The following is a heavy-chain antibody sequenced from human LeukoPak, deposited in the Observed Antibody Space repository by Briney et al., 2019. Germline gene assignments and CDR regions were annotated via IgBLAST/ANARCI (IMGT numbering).Heavy chain of an antibody. CDR1: GFIFSSYA. J-gene: IGHJ4*02. Sequence: QPGGSLRLSCAVSGFIFSSYAMSWVRQAPGKGLEWVSAISGSGGSTYYADSVKGRFTISRDNSKNTLYLQMNSLRAEDTAVYYCAKGFSYGGTRTYFDYWGQGTLVTVSS. D-gene: IGHD4-23*01. CDR3: AKGFSYGGTRTYFDY. V-gene: IGHV3-23*01. CDR2: ISGSGGST.